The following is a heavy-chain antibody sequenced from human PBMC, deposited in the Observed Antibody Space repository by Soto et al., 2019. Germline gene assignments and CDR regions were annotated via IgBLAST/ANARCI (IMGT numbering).Heavy chain of an antibody. CDR3: AGVGGGYSSSLVEDAFDI. CDR2: INPNSGGT. J-gene: IGHJ3*02. CDR1: GYTFTGYY. Sequence: ASVKVSCKASGYTFTGYYMHWVRQAPGQGLEWMGWINPNSGGTNYAQKFQGWVTMTRDTSISTAYMELSRLRSDETAAYYYAGVGGGYSSSLVEDAFDIWGQGTMVTVSS. V-gene: IGHV1-2*04. D-gene: IGHD6-13*01.